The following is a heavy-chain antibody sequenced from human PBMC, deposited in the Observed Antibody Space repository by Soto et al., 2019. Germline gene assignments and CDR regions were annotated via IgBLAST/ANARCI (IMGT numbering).Heavy chain of an antibody. Sequence: QLVQSGAEVKKPGASVRVSCKTSGPTFIAYYIHWVRQAPGQGLEWMGWIDPKSGGTTYEQKFLGRVTMTRDPSINTAYMDLNRLTSDDTAVYYCARVPVDVPEWGQGTLITVSS. V-gene: IGHV1-2*02. J-gene: IGHJ4*02. CDR2: IDPKSGGT. CDR1: GPTFIAYY. D-gene: IGHD5-12*01. CDR3: ARVPVDVPE.